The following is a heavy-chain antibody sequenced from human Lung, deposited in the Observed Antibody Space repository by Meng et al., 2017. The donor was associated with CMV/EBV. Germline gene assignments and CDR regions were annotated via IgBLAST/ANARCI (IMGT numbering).Heavy chain of an antibody. CDR2: IYHSGST. CDR3: ASFPPPGKQWLVTDY. J-gene: IGHJ4*02. D-gene: IGHD6-19*01. V-gene: IGHV4-4*02. CDR1: GGSISSSNW. Sequence: QGRRQEPGPGLVKPSGTLSLTWAVSGGSISSSNWWSWVRQPPGKGLEWIGEIYHSGSTNYNPSLKSRVTISVDKSKNQFSLKLSSVTAADTAVYYCASFPPPGKQWLVTDYWGQGTLVTVSS.